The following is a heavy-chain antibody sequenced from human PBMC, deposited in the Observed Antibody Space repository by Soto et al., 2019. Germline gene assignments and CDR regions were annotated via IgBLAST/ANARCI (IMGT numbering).Heavy chain of an antibody. J-gene: IGHJ4*02. CDR2: ISGSGGST. V-gene: IGHV3-23*01. CDR1: GFTFSSYA. D-gene: IGHD3-16*02. CDR3: WKDKRYYVWGSYRNLDY. Sequence: EVQLLESGGGLVQPGGSLRLSCAASGFTFSSYAMSWVRQAPGKGLEWVSAISGSGGSTYYADSVKGRFTISRDNSKNPLDLQMNSLRARDKAGYYCWKDKRYYVWGSYRNLDYWGQGTLVTVSS.